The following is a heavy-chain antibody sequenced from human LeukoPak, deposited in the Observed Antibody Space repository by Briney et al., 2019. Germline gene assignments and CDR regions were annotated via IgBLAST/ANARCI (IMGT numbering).Heavy chain of an antibody. CDR2: INHSGST. CDR3: ARGAASNWFDP. V-gene: IGHV4-34*01. J-gene: IGHJ5*02. Sequence: SETLSLTCAVYGGSFSVYYWSWIRQPPGKGLEWIGEINHSGSTNYNPSLKSRVTISVDTSKNQFSLKLSSVTAADTAVYYCARGAASNWFDPWGQGTLVTVSS. D-gene: IGHD6-13*01. CDR1: GGSFSVYY.